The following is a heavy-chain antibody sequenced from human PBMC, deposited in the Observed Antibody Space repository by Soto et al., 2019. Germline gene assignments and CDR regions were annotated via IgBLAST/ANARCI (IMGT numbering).Heavy chain of an antibody. V-gene: IGHV3-73*01. CDR2: IRSKTNSYAT. D-gene: IGHD5-18*01. Sequence: GGSLRLSCAASGFTVSGSAVHWVRQASGKGLEWVGRIRSKTNSYATAYAASVKGRFTISRGDSKNTAYLQMNSLKTEDTAVYYCARRWSGGHGTAIDYWGQGTLVTVSS. CDR3: ARRWSGGHGTAIDY. CDR1: GFTVSGSA. J-gene: IGHJ4*02.